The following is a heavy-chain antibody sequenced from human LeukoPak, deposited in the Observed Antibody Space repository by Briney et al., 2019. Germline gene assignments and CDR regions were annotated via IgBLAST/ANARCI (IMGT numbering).Heavy chain of an antibody. CDR1: GFTFDDYA. J-gene: IGHJ4*02. D-gene: IGHD6-13*01. V-gene: IGHV3-9*01. CDR3: ARNSSWYYFDY. Sequence: GGSLRLSCAASGFTFDDYAMHLVRQAPGKGLEWVSGISWNSGSIGYADSVKGRFTISRDNAKNSLYLQMNSLRAEDTAVYYCARNSSWYYFDYWGQGTLVTVSS. CDR2: ISWNSGSI.